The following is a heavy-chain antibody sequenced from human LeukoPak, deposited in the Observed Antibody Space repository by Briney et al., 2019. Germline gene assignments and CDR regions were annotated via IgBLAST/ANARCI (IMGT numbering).Heavy chain of an antibody. V-gene: IGHV3-7*01. J-gene: IGHJ6*03. CDR1: GFTFSSYW. D-gene: IGHD6-25*01. Sequence: GGSLRLSCAASGFTFSSYWMSWVRQAPGKGLEWVANIKQDGSEKYYVDSVKGRFTISRDNAKNSLYLQMNSLRAEDTAVYYCARASEQRPLYYYYYYMDVWGKGTTVTISS. CDR2: IKQDGSEK. CDR3: ARASEQRPLYYYYYYMDV.